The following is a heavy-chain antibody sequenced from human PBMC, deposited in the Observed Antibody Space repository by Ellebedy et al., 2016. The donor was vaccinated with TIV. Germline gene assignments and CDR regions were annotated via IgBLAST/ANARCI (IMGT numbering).Heavy chain of an antibody. CDR3: AKGSFPFGDKSERIYSFQY. V-gene: IGHV3-53*04. D-gene: IGHD3-10*01. CDR1: GFIDSTYH. Sequence: GESLKISCTASGFIDSTYHMSWVRHAPGKGLEWVVGYTNYADSVKGRFTISTHNSMNTLYLQMTNLRTEDTAVYYCAKGSFPFGDKSERIYSFQYWGQGTLVTVSS. J-gene: IGHJ4*02. CDR2: GYT.